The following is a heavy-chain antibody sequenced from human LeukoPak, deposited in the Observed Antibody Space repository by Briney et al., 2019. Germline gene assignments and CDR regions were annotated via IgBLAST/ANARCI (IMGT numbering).Heavy chain of an antibody. D-gene: IGHD1-26*01. V-gene: IGHV4-4*07. J-gene: IGHJ3*02. CDR3: AGYSGSYFDAFDI. CDR2: IYTSGGT. Sequence: SETLSLTCTVSGGSISSYYWSWIGQPAGKGLEWIGRIYTSGGTNYNPSLKSRVTMSVDTSKNQFSLKLSSVTAADTAVYYCAGYSGSYFDAFDIWGQGTMVTVSS. CDR1: GGSISSYY.